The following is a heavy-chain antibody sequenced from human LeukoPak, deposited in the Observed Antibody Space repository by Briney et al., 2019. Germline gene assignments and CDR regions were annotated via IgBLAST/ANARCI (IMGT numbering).Heavy chain of an antibody. V-gene: IGHV3-48*01. D-gene: IGHD6-19*01. J-gene: IGHJ6*02. Sequence: GGSLRLSCAASGFTFSPYGMTWVRQAPGKGLEWVSLINGRSTTIYYADPVKGRFTISRDNAKNSLYLQMNSLRAEDTAVYYCARDRDSSGDHYYGMDVWGQGTTVTVSS. CDR3: ARDRDSSGDHYYGMDV. CDR1: GFTFSPYG. CDR2: INGRSTTI.